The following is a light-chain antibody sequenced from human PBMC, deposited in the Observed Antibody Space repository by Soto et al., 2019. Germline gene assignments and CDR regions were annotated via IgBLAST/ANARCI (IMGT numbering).Light chain of an antibody. J-gene: IGKJ4*01. CDR1: QSVSSN. Sequence: EIVLTQSPGTLSVPPVERATLSCRASQSVSSNLAWYQQKPGQAPSLLVHGASTRATGIPARFSGSGSGTELTLTISSLQSEDFAVYYCQQYNNWPLTFGGGTKVDIK. CDR3: QQYNNWPLT. CDR2: GAS. V-gene: IGKV3D-15*01.